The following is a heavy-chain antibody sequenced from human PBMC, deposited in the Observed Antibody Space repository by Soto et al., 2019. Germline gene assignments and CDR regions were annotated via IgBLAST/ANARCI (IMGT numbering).Heavy chain of an antibody. V-gene: IGHV1-24*01. J-gene: IGHJ4*02. Sequence: ASVKVSCKVSGYSLTELSIHWVRQAPGKGPEWMGGFDPEDGEIKFAQNFQGRVTMTEDTPTDTAYMELSSLRSEDTAIYYCATGLQHLVNPYYFDLWGQGTLVTVS. CDR2: FDPEDGEI. D-gene: IGHD2-15*01. CDR3: ATGLQHLVNPYYFDL. CDR1: GYSLTELS.